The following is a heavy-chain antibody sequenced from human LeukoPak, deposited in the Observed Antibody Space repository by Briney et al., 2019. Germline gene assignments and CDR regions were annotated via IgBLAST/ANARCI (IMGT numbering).Heavy chain of an antibody. J-gene: IGHJ4*02. CDR1: GFTFSSHA. CDR2: ISGSGSST. V-gene: IGHV3-23*01. Sequence: GGSLRLSCAASGFTFSSHAMSWVRQAPGKGLEWVSGISGSGSSTFYADSVKDRFTISRDSSKNTLYLQMNSLRVEDTAMYYCVRPPPGYSSSWFYFHSWGQGTLVTVSS. D-gene: IGHD6-13*01. CDR3: VRPPPGYSSSWFYFHS.